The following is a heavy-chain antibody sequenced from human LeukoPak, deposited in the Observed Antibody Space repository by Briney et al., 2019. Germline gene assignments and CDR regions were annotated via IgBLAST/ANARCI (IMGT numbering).Heavy chain of an antibody. CDR2: ISAYNGNT. J-gene: IGHJ6*02. V-gene: IGHV1-18*01. CDR3: ARVWYGGYLGTGYYYGMDV. CDR1: GYTFTSYG. Sequence: ASVKVSCKASGYTFTSYGISWVRQAPGQGLEWMGWISAYNGNTNYAQKLQGRVTMTTDTSTSTAYMELRSLRSDDTAVYYCARVWYGGYLGTGYYYGMDVWGQGTTVTVSS. D-gene: IGHD5-12*01.